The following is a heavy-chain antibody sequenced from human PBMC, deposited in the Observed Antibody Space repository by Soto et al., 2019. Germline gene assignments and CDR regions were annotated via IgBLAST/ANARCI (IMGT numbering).Heavy chain of an antibody. CDR3: AGTSPSSGYRGHWFDP. V-gene: IGHV1-18*04. J-gene: IGHJ5*02. CDR1: GYTFTSYG. Sequence: ASVKVSCKASGYTFTSYGISWVRQAPGQGLEWMGWISAYNGNTNYAQKLQGRVTMTTDTSTSTAYMELRSLRSDDTAVYYCAGTSPSSGYRGHWFDPWGQGTLVTVSS. D-gene: IGHD5-12*01. CDR2: ISAYNGNT.